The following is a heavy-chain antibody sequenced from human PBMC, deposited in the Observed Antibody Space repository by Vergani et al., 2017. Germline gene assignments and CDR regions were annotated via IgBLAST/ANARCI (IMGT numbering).Heavy chain of an antibody. D-gene: IGHD3-10*01. J-gene: IGHJ6*02. Sequence: QVQLQESGPGLVKPSETLSLTCTVSGGSISSYYWSWIRQPPGKGLEWIGYIYYSGSTNYNPSLKSRVTISVDTSKNQFSLKLSSVTAADTAVYYCARCMAMVRVGGMDVWGQGP. CDR1: GGSISSYY. V-gene: IGHV4-59*01. CDR2: IYYSGST. CDR3: ARCMAMVRVGGMDV.